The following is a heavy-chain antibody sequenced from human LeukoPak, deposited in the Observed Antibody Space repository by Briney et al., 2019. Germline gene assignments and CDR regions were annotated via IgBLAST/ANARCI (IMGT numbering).Heavy chain of an antibody. CDR1: GFTFSSYS. J-gene: IGHJ6*02. D-gene: IGHD5-24*01. CDR2: ISFDGSIQ. V-gene: IGHV3-30-3*01. CDR3: ARDQTGRATMPLYYYYYGMDV. Sequence: GGSLRLPCAVSGFTFSSYSLHWVRQAPGKGLEWVAVISFDGSIQKYADSVRGRFTISRDNSKNTLYLQMNSLRAEDTAVYYCARDQTGRATMPLYYYYYGMDVWGQGTTVTVSS.